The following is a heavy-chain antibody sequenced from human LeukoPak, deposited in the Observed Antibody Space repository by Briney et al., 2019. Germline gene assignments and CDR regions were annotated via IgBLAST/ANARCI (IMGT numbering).Heavy chain of an antibody. Sequence: AASVKVSCKPTGYTFTTYGISWVRQAPGQGLEWMGWISVYNGDTKYAQKFQGRVTMTTDTSTSTAYMELRSLRSDDTAVYYCARDSVAVRPGWFDPWGQGTLVTVSS. V-gene: IGHV1-18*01. CDR2: ISVYNGDT. CDR1: GYTFTTYG. J-gene: IGHJ5*02. D-gene: IGHD6-6*01. CDR3: ARDSVAVRPGWFDP.